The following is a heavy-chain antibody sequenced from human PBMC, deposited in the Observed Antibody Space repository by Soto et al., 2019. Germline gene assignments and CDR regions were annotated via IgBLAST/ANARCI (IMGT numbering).Heavy chain of an antibody. V-gene: IGHV1-18*01. Sequence: QVQLVQSGAEVKKPGASVKVSCKASGYTFTSYGISWVRQAPGQGLEWMGWISAYNGNTNYAQKLQGRVTMTTDTSTSKAYMELRSLRSDDTAVYYCARDRVDRDGWYRMGWFDPWGQGTLVTVSS. CDR1: GYTFTSYG. CDR2: ISAYNGNT. J-gene: IGHJ5*02. CDR3: ARDRVDRDGWYRMGWFDP. D-gene: IGHD6-19*01.